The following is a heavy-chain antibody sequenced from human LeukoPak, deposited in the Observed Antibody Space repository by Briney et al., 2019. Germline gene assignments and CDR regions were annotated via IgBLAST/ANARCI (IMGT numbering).Heavy chain of an antibody. J-gene: IGHJ5*02. CDR1: GGSFSGYY. V-gene: IGHV4-34*01. D-gene: IGHD5-18*01. CDR3: ARRGYSYGYVGSNWFDP. Sequence: SGTLSLTCAVYGGSFSGYYWSWIRQPPGKGLEWIGEINHSGSTNYNPSLKSRVTISVDTSKNQFSLKLSSVTAADTAVYYCARRGYSYGYVGSNWFDPWGQGTLVTVSS. CDR2: INHSGST.